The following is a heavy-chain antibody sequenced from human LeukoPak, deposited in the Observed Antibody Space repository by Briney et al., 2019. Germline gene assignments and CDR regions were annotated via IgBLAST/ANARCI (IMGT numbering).Heavy chain of an antibody. Sequence: GGSLRLSCAASGFTFSSYGMHWVRQAPGKGLEWVAVIWHDGSRKDYADSVKGRFTISRDNSKNTLYLQMNSLRVEDTAVYYCVKIRVLWDFWSGSQQTYNYYGMDVWGQGTTVIVSS. CDR2: IWHDGSRK. J-gene: IGHJ6*02. D-gene: IGHD3-3*01. V-gene: IGHV3-33*06. CDR1: GFTFSSYG. CDR3: VKIRVLWDFWSGSQQTYNYYGMDV.